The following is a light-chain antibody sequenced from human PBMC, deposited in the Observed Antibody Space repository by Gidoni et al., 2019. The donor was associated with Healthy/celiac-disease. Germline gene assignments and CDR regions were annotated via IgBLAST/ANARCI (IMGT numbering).Light chain of an antibody. V-gene: IGLV3-1*01. J-gene: IGLJ2*01. CDR2: QDS. CDR3: QAWDSSTVV. CDR1: KLGDKY. Sequence: YELTQPPSVSVSPGQTASITCSGDKLGDKYACWYQQKPGQSPVLVIYQDSKRPSGIPERFSGSNSGNTATLNISGTQAMDEADYYCQAWDSSTVVFGGGTKLTVL.